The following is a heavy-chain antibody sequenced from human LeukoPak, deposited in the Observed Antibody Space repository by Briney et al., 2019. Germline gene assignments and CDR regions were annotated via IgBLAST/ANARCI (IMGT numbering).Heavy chain of an antibody. CDR3: ARGSCTRNSRHDFDV. J-gene: IGHJ4*02. Sequence: GGSLRLSCATSGLTFSTSAMSWVRQAPGKGLEWVSGITGSGTDTYYTDSVKGRFTISRDNSKNTLFVQMSSLRAEDTAVYYCARGSCTRNSRHDFDVWGQGTLVTVSS. CDR1: GLTFSTSA. V-gene: IGHV3-23*01. CDR2: ITGSGTDT. D-gene: IGHD2-8*01.